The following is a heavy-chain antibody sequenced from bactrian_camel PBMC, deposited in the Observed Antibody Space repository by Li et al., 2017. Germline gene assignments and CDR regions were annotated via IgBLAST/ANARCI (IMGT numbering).Heavy chain of an antibody. CDR1: RYEYNDAC. CDR3: VREVIGHPYFAGY. Sequence: HVQLVESGGGSVQVGGSLRLSCEYSRYEYNDACMAWFRQTPGKAREGVASIYVADGSVYYADSVKGRFTISRDNAKNTLYLQLNSLKPEDTAIYYCVREVIGHPYFAGYWGQGTQVTVS. CDR2: IYVADGSV. D-gene: IGHD2*01. J-gene: IGHJ4*01. V-gene: IGHV3S63*01.